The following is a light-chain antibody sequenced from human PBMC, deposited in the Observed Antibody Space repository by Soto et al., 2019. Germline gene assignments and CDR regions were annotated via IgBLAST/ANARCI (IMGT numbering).Light chain of an antibody. CDR1: TSNIGAGYD. J-gene: IGLJ3*02. CDR2: ANS. CDR3: LSYDRSLFWV. Sequence: QSALTQPPSVSGAPGQRVTIYCTGSTSNIGAGYDVHWYQQLPGTAPKLVIYANSNRPSGVPDRFSGSKSGTSASLAITGLQAEDEADYYCLSYDRSLFWVFGGGTKLTVL. V-gene: IGLV1-40*01.